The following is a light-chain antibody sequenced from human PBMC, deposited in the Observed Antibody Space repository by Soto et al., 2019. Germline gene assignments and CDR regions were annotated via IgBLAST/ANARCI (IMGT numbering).Light chain of an antibody. Sequence: QSALTQPASVSGSPGQSITISCTGTSSDVGGHNYVSWYQQHPGTAPKLMIYEVTNRPSGVSNRFSGSKSGDTASLTISGLQAEDEADYYCTSFARGSTLVFGGGTKLTVL. V-gene: IGLV2-14*01. CDR3: TSFARGSTLV. CDR1: SSDVGGHNY. J-gene: IGLJ3*02. CDR2: EVT.